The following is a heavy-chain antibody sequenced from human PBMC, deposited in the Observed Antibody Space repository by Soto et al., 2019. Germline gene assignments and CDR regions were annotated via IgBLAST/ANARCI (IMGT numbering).Heavy chain of an antibody. CDR2: INPYSGGA. D-gene: IGHD3-22*01. J-gene: IGHJ4*02. CDR1: GYTFTDYF. V-gene: IGHV1-2*02. CDR3: ARGLYYYDSSGYSSVDY. Sequence: ASVKVSCKASGYTFTDYFIHWVRQAPGQGLEWIGWINPYSGGADLSQKFQGRVTITRDTSISTAYMELSRLRSDDTAVYYCARGLYYYDSSGYSSVDYWGQGTLVTVSS.